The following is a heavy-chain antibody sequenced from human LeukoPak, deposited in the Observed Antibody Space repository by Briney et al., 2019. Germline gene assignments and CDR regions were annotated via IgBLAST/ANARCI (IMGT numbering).Heavy chain of an antibody. Sequence: PGGSLRLSCAASGFTFSDYYMSWIRQAPGKGLEWVSYISSSGSTIYYADSVKGRFTISRDNAKNSLYLQMNSLRAEDTAVYYCARAASSGYFYYYYYYMDVWGKGTTVTISS. J-gene: IGHJ6*03. D-gene: IGHD3-22*01. CDR1: GFTFSDYY. CDR3: ARAASSGYFYYYYYYMDV. CDR2: ISSSGSTI. V-gene: IGHV3-11*01.